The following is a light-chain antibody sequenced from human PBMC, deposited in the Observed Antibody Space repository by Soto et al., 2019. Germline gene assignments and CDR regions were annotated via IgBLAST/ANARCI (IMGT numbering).Light chain of an antibody. Sequence: DIQMTQSPSSLSASVVDRVTITFQASQDISNRLNWYQQKPGKAPTLLIFDASNLQTGVPSRFSGSRSGTDFTFTITSLQPEDIATYYCHQYDNLPPITFGQGTRLEIK. CDR3: HQYDNLPPIT. V-gene: IGKV1-33*01. CDR1: QDISNR. J-gene: IGKJ5*01. CDR2: DAS.